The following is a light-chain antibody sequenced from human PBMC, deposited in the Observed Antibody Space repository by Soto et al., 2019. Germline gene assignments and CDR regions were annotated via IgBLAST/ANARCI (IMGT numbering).Light chain of an antibody. Sequence: QSVLTQPPSASGSPGQSVTISCTGNSNDVGHSSFISWYQQHPGKGPKLIIYEVSKRPSGVPDRFSGSKSGNTASLSVSGLQDEDEADYFCNAQADNGKHVFGTGIKLTV. J-gene: IGLJ1*01. V-gene: IGLV2-8*01. CDR3: NAQADNGKHV. CDR1: SNDVGHSSF. CDR2: EVS.